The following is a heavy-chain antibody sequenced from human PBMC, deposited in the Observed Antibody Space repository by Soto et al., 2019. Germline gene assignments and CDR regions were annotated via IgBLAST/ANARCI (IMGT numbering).Heavy chain of an antibody. J-gene: IGHJ4*02. CDR3: ARSDSSGKTRYYFDH. D-gene: IGHD3-22*01. CDR2: IYSTEST. CDR1: GGSISSGSYY. V-gene: IGHV4-31*03. Sequence: PSETLSLTCTVSGGSISSGSYYWSWIRQHPGKGLEWIGYIYSTESTNYNPSLKSRLTISVDMSASQFSLKLSSATVADTAVYYCARSDSSGKTRYYFDHWGQGTLVTVSS.